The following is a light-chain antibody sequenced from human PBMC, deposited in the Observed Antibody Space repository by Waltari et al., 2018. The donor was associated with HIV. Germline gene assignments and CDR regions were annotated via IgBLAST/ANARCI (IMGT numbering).Light chain of an antibody. J-gene: IGKJ1*01. Sequence: DIQFTQSPSFLSASVGDRVTISCRASQGISSFLAWYQQKPGKAPKLLIYAASTLQNVVPSRSSGSGSGTEFTLTINSLQPEDFATYFCQQLNTYPPWTFGQGTKVEVK. V-gene: IGKV1-9*01. CDR2: AAS. CDR3: QQLNTYPPWT. CDR1: QGISSF.